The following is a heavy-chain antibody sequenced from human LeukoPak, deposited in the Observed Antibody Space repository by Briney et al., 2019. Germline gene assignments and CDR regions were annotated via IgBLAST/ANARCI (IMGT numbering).Heavy chain of an antibody. CDR1: GFTFSSYG. Sequence: GGSLRLSCAASGFTFSSYGMHWVRQAPGKGLEWVAVISYDGSNKYYADSVKGRFTISRDNSKNTLYLQMNSLRAGDTAVYYCARLRGYSGYDPKGYYYGMDVWGQGTTVTVSS. CDR2: ISYDGSNK. D-gene: IGHD5-12*01. J-gene: IGHJ6*02. V-gene: IGHV3-30*03. CDR3: ARLRGYSGYDPKGYYYGMDV.